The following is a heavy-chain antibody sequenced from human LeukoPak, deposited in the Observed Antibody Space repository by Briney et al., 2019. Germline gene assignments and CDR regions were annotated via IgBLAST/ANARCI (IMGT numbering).Heavy chain of an antibody. CDR2: IYSDGST. CDR3: ARDRHRYRGINGDGDAFDI. Sequence: GGSLRLSCAAPGFAVSSNYISWVRQAPGKGLEWVSIIYSDGSTFHADSVKGRFTMSRDNSKNTLDLQMNSLRAEDTAVYLCARDRHRYRGINGDGDAFDIWGQGTMVTVSS. V-gene: IGHV3-53*01. J-gene: IGHJ3*02. D-gene: IGHD5-12*01. CDR1: GFAVSSNY.